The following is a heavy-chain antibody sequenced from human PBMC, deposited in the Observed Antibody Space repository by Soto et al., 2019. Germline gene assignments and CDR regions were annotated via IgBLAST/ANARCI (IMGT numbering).Heavy chain of an antibody. D-gene: IGHD3-22*01. V-gene: IGHV1-18*04. CDR2: ISAYNGNT. J-gene: IGHJ4*02. CDR3: AAYDSSATGYFDY. Sequence: ASVKVSCKASGYTFTIYGISGVRQSPGQGLEWMGWISAYNGNTNYAQKLQGRVTMTTDTSTSTAYMELRSLRSDDTAVYYCAAYDSSATGYFDYWGQGTLVTVSS. CDR1: GYTFTIYG.